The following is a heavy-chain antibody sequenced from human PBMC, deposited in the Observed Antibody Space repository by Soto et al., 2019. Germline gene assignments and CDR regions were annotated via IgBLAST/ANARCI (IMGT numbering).Heavy chain of an antibody. Sequence: EMQLLESGGGLVQPGGSLRLSCVASGFPFSSYAMSWVRQTPGKGLEWVSGISGSGGRTYYADSVKGRFTISRDHSNNTLSLLMHILRVEDTAVYFCAKGGYYSLFDIWGQGTMVTVSA. J-gene: IGHJ3*02. CDR1: GFPFSSYA. CDR2: ISGSGGRT. CDR3: AKGGYYSLFDI. V-gene: IGHV3-23*01. D-gene: IGHD3-16*01.